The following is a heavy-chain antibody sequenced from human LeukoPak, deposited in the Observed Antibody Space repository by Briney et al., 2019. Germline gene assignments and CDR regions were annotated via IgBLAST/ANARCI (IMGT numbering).Heavy chain of an antibody. CDR1: GFTFSGYW. D-gene: IGHD6-19*01. CDR2: IDSDGSST. J-gene: IGHJ4*02. CDR3: ARALRLAVNLDY. V-gene: IGHV3-74*01. Sequence: GGSLRLSCAASGFTFSGYWMHWVRQAPGKGLVWVSHIDSDGSSTNYADSVKGRFTISRDNAKNTLYLQMNSLRAEDTAVYYCARALRLAVNLDYYGQGTLVTVSS.